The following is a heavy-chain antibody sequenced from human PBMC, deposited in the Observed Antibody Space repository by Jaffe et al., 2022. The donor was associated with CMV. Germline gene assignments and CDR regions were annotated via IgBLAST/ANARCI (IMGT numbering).Heavy chain of an antibody. D-gene: IGHD2-15*01. Sequence: EVQLVESGGGLVQPGGSLTLSCAASGFTFHNFAMTWVRQAPGKGLEWVSSISDSGDDTYSADSVKGRFTISRDNSKNILYLHINRLRAEDTAVYYCAKANRRFCSGGGCYSEFYYWGQGTLVTVSS. CDR2: ISDSGDDT. J-gene: IGHJ4*02. CDR1: GFTFHNFA. CDR3: AKANRRFCSGGGCYSEFYY. V-gene: IGHV3-23*04.